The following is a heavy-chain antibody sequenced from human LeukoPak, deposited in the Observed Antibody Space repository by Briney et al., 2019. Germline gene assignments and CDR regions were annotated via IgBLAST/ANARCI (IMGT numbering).Heavy chain of an antibody. CDR1: GGTFSSYA. J-gene: IGHJ4*02. Sequence: GAPVKVSCKSSGGTFSSYAISWVRQAPGQGLEWMGGIIPIFGTTNYAQKFQGRVTITADASTSTAYMELSSLRSEDTAVYYCARGLRGYYDSSGYLPPFDYWGQGTLVTVSS. CDR2: IIPIFGTT. V-gene: IGHV1-69*13. D-gene: IGHD3-22*01. CDR3: ARGLRGYYDSSGYLPPFDY.